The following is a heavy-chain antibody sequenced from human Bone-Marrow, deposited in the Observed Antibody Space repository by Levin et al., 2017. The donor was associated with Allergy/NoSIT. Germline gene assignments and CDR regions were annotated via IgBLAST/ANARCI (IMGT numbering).Heavy chain of an antibody. CDR2: INPNSGGT. CDR3: ARVGYYYDSSGYATPMVGFDY. J-gene: IGHJ4*02. CDR1: GYTFTGYY. Sequence: ASVKVSCKASGYTFTGYYMHWVRQAPGQGLEWMGWINPNSGGTNYAQKFQGRVTMTRDTSISTAYMELSRLRSDDPAVYYCARVGYYYDSSGYATPMVGFDYWGQGTLVTVSS. D-gene: IGHD3-22*01. V-gene: IGHV1-2*02.